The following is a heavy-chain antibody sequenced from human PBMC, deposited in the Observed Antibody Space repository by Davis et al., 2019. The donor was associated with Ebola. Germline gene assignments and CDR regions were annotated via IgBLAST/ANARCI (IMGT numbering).Heavy chain of an antibody. J-gene: IGHJ4*02. Sequence: PSETLSLTCTVSGGSVSSGSYYWSWIRQPPGKGLEWIGYIYYSGSTNYNPSLKSRVTISVDTSKNQFSLKLSSVTAADTAVYYCASGYYYDSSGYYYHYFDYWGQGTLVTVSS. D-gene: IGHD3-22*01. CDR2: IYYSGST. V-gene: IGHV4-61*01. CDR1: GGSVSSGSYY. CDR3: ASGYYYDSSGYYYHYFDY.